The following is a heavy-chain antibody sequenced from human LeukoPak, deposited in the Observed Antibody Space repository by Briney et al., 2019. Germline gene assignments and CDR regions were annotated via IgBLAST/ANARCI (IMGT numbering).Heavy chain of an antibody. V-gene: IGHV4-30-2*01. CDR1: GGSITSDTYY. CDR3: AKTRDFWSGYFVY. Sequence: PSETLSLTCAVSGGSITSDTYYWSWIRQPPGKGLEWIGYILHSGSTYYNPSLKSRVTISIDTSKSQFSLKLSSVTAADTAVYYCAKTRDFWSGYFVYWGQGTLVTVSS. D-gene: IGHD3-3*01. CDR2: ILHSGST. J-gene: IGHJ4*02.